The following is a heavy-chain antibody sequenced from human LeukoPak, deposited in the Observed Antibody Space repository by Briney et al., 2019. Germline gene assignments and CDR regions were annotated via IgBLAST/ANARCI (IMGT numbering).Heavy chain of an antibody. V-gene: IGHV5-51*01. Sequence: GESLKISRKGSGYSFTSYWIGWVRQMPGKGLEWMGIIYPGDSDTRYSPSFQGQVTISADKSISTAYLQWSSLKASDTAMYYCARLRTMVRGVISGFDPWGQGTLVTVSS. CDR3: ARLRTMVRGVISGFDP. J-gene: IGHJ5*02. CDR2: IYPGDSDT. D-gene: IGHD3-10*01. CDR1: GYSFTSYW.